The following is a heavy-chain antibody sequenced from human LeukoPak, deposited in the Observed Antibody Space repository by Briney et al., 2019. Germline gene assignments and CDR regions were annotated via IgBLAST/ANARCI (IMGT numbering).Heavy chain of an antibody. Sequence: ASVKVSCKASGYTFTGYYMHWVRQAPGQGLEWMGWINPNSGGTNYAQKFQGRVTMTSDTSISTAYMELSRLRSDDTAVYYCGRGIAAAENWFDPWGQGTLVTVSS. CDR2: INPNSGGT. J-gene: IGHJ5*02. CDR1: GYTFTGYY. D-gene: IGHD6-13*01. V-gene: IGHV1-2*02. CDR3: GRGIAAAENWFDP.